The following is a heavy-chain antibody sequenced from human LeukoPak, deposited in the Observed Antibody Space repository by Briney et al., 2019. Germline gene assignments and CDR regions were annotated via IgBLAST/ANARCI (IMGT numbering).Heavy chain of an antibody. J-gene: IGHJ5*02. Sequence: SVKVSCKVSGYTLTELSMHWVRQAPGKGLEWMGGFDPEDGETIYAQKFQGRVTMTEDTSTDTAYMELSSLRSEDTAVYYCATWSSGSNNWFDPWGQGTLVTVSS. D-gene: IGHD6-19*01. V-gene: IGHV1-24*01. CDR3: ATWSSGSNNWFDP. CDR1: GYTLTELS. CDR2: FDPEDGET.